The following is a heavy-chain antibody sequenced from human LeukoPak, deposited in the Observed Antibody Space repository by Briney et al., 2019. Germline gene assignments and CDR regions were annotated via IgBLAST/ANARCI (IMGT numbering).Heavy chain of an antibody. V-gene: IGHV3-48*03. D-gene: IGHD5-18*01. J-gene: IGHJ5*02. CDR3: AAVDVDTAFP. CDR1: GFTFSSYE. Sequence: GGSLRLSCAASGFTFSSYEMNWVRQAPGKGLEWVSYISSSGSTIYYADSVKGRFTISRGNAKNSLFLQMNSLRAEDTAVYYCAAVDVDTAFPWGQGTLVTVSS. CDR2: ISSSGSTI.